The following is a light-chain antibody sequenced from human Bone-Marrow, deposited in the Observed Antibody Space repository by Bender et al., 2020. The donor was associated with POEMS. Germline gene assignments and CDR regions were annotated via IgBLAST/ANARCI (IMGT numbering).Light chain of an antibody. V-gene: IGLV2-23*02. CDR3: CSYVGLKTFV. CDR2: EVS. Sequence: SPLTQPASVSGSPGRSITISCTGTSSDVGTYNLVSWYQQHPGKAPKPMIYEVSKRPSGVSNRFSGSKSGNTASLTISALQAEDEADYYCCSYVGLKTFVFGTGTKVTVL. CDR1: SSDVGTYNL. J-gene: IGLJ1*01.